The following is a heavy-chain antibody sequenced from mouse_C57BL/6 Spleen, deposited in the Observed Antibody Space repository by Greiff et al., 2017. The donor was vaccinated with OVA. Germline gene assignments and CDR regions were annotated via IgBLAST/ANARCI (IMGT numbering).Heavy chain of an antibody. CDR3: ARWVYSNSYAMDY. J-gene: IGHJ4*01. V-gene: IGHV1-26*01. Sequence: VQLQQSGPELVKPGASVKISCKASGYTFTDYYMNWVKQSHGKSLEWIGDINPNNGGTSYNQKFKGKATLTVDKSSSTAYMELRSLTSEDSAVYYCARWVYSNSYAMDYWGQGTSVTVSS. D-gene: IGHD2-5*01. CDR2: INPNNGGT. CDR1: GYTFTDYY.